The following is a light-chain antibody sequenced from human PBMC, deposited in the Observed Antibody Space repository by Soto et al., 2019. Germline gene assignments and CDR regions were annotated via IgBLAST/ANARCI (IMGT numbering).Light chain of an antibody. Sequence: SYVLTQPPSVSVAPGQTASITCGGNNIGDKSVHCYQQKPGQAPVLVVHDDSDRPSGIPERFSGSNSGNTATLTISRVEGGDEADYYCQVRDSRSDHVVFGGGTKLTVL. CDR1: NIGDKS. V-gene: IGLV3-21*02. J-gene: IGLJ2*01. CDR3: QVRDSRSDHVV. CDR2: DDS.